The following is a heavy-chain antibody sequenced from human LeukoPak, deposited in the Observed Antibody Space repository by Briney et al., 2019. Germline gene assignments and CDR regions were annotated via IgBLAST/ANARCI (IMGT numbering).Heavy chain of an antibody. CDR2: IYYSGST. J-gene: IGHJ4*02. CDR3: AILVAGTSLY. Sequence: SETLSLTCTVSGGSNSSSSYSWGWIRQPPGKGLEWIGSIYYSGSTYYNPSLKSRVTISVDTSKNQFSLKLSSVTAADTAVYYCAILVAGTSLYWGQGTLVTVSS. D-gene: IGHD6-19*01. V-gene: IGHV4-39*01. CDR1: GGSNSSSSYS.